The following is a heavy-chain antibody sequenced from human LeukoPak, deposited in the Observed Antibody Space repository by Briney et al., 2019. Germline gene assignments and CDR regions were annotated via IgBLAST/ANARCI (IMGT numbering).Heavy chain of an antibody. CDR2: IYTSGST. CDR3: ARASYSYDINGRVPFDY. CDR1: GYSISSGYY. Sequence: SETLSLTCTVSGYSISSGYYWSWIRQPAGKGLEWIGRIYTSGSTNYNPSLKSRVTISGDTSKNQFSLRLSSVTAADTAVYYCARASYSYDINGRVPFDYWGQGTLVTVSS. V-gene: IGHV4-61*02. D-gene: IGHD3-22*01. J-gene: IGHJ4*02.